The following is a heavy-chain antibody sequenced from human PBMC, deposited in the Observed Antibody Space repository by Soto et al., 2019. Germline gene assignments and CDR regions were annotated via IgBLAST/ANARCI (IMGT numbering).Heavy chain of an antibody. CDR2: IIPIFGTA. CDR1: GGTFSSYA. D-gene: IGHD2-21*02. J-gene: IGHJ6*02. V-gene: IGHV1-69*01. Sequence: QVQLVQSGAEVKKPGSSVKVSCTASGGTFSSYAISWVRQAPGQGVEWMGGIIPIFGTANYAQKFQGRVTITADESTRTAYVELSSLRSEDTAVYYCAKNGGNSGVYYYGMDVWGQGTTVTVSS. CDR3: AKNGGNSGVYYYGMDV.